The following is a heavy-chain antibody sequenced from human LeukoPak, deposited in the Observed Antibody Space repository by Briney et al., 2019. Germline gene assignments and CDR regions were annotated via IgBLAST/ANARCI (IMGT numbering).Heavy chain of an antibody. CDR3: ARGYSSSYRIDY. V-gene: IGHV3-74*01. Sequence: GGSLRLSCAASGFTFSNYWMHWVRQAPGMGLVWVSRINPDGSSTTYADSVKGRFTISRDNAKNTLYLQMSSLSAEDTAVYYCARGYSSSYRIDYWGQGTLVTVSS. CDR2: INPDGSST. J-gene: IGHJ4*02. CDR1: GFTFSNYW. D-gene: IGHD6-6*01.